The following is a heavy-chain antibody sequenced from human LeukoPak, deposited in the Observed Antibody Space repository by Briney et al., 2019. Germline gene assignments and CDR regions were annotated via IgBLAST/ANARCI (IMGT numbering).Heavy chain of an antibody. D-gene: IGHD2-2*01. Sequence: PSETLSLTCTVSGVSISSYYWSCIRQPAAKGLEWIGRIYTSGSTNYNPSLKSRVTMSVDTSKNQFSLKLSSVTAADTALYYSARNYCSSTSCSSWFDPWGQGTLVTVSS. V-gene: IGHV4-4*07. CDR3: ARNYCSSTSCSSWFDP. CDR2: IYTSGST. CDR1: GVSISSYY. J-gene: IGHJ5*02.